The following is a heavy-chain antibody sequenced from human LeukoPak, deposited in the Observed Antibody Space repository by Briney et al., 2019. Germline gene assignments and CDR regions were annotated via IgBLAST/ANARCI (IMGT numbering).Heavy chain of an antibody. Sequence: GGSLRLSCAASGFTFSSSAMNWVRQAPGKGLEWVSTISRSGDRTYYTDSVKGRFTISRDNSKNTLFLQMNSLRAEDTAVYYCAKGYYGSGSYGWFDYWGQGTLVTVSS. V-gene: IGHV3-23*01. CDR3: AKGYYGSGSYGWFDY. CDR1: GFTFSSSA. J-gene: IGHJ4*02. D-gene: IGHD3-10*01. CDR2: ISRSGDRT.